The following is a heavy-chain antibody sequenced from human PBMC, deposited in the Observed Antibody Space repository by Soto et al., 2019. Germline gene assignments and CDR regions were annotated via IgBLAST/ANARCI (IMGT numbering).Heavy chain of an antibody. CDR3: ARDASITTSYLPY. D-gene: IGHD1-1*01. J-gene: IGHJ4*02. CDR1: GFTFDDYG. CDR2: ISWNSGNI. V-gene: IGHV3-9*01. Sequence: EVQLVESGGGLVQPGRSLRLSCVTSGFTFDDYGMHWVRQAPGKGLEWVSSISWNSGNIDYADSVKGRFTVSRDNARNYLYLHMDSLRSEDTALYYCARDASITTSYLPYWGQGTLVIVSS.